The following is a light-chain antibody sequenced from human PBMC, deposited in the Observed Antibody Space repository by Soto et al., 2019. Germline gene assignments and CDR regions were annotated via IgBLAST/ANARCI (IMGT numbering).Light chain of an antibody. CDR3: QQYNNWPLT. Sequence: ETVMTQSPATLSVSPGERATLSCRASQSVSSNLAWYQQKPGQAPRLLIYGASTRATDIPTRFSGSGSGTEFTLTISSLQSEDFAVYSCQQYNNWPLTFGQGTRVEIK. CDR2: GAS. J-gene: IGKJ1*01. CDR1: QSVSSN. V-gene: IGKV3-15*01.